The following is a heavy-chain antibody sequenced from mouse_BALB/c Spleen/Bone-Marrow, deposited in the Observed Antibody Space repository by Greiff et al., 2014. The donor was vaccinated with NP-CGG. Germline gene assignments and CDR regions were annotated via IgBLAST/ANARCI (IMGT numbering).Heavy chain of an antibody. V-gene: IGHV14-3*02. CDR1: GFNIKDTH. CDR2: IDPASGNT. CDR3: ASYRYGWYFDV. D-gene: IGHD2-14*01. Sequence: EVQLQQSGAELVKPGASVKLSCTASGFNIKDTHLHWVKQRPEQGLDWIGRIDPASGNTKYVPKFQGKATITADTSSNTAYLQLSSLTSEDTAVYYCASYRYGWYFDVWGAGTTVTVSS. J-gene: IGHJ1*01.